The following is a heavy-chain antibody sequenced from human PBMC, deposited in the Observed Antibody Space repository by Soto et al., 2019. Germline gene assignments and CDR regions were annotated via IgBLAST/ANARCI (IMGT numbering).Heavy chain of an antibody. CDR1: GFTFSNYA. Sequence: EVQLLESGGGLVQPGGSLRLSCAASGFTFSNYAMSWVRQAPGKGLEWVSSINGGGGSTYYADSVKGRFTISRDNSKNTLYLQMNSLRVEDTAVYYCAKDQRVYTSTARIDYWGQGTLVTVSS. J-gene: IGHJ4*02. V-gene: IGHV3-23*01. D-gene: IGHD6-13*01. CDR3: AKDQRVYTSTARIDY. CDR2: INGGGGST.